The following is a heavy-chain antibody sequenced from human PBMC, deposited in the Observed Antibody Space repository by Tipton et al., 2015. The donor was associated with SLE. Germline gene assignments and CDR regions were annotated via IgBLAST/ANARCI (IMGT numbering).Heavy chain of an antibody. J-gene: IGHJ3*02. V-gene: IGHV4-61*02. CDR3: TRELDTFDI. CDR1: GGSVSSADYF. Sequence: TLSLTCTVSGGSVSSADYFWNWIRQPAGKGPEWIGRILTSGSTDYNSSLKGRVTMSVDTSKNQFSLKLSSVPAADTAMYYCTRELDTFDIWGQGAMVTVSS. CDR2: ILTSGST.